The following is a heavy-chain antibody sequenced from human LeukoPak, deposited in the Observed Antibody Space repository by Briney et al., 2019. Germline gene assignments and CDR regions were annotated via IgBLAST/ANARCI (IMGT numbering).Heavy chain of an antibody. J-gene: IGHJ4*02. CDR3: ARALGPMIVVPFDY. CDR1: GYTFTGYY. V-gene: IGHV1-2*02. D-gene: IGHD3-22*01. CDR2: INPNSGGT. Sequence: ASVKVSCKASGYTFTGYYMHWVRQAPGQGLEWMGWINPNSGGTNYAQKFQGRVTMTRDTSISTAYMELSRLRSDDTAVYYCARALGPMIVVPFDYWGQGTLVTVSS.